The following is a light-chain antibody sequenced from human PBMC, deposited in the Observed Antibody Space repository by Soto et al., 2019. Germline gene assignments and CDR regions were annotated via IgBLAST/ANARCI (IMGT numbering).Light chain of an antibody. CDR2: EVS. V-gene: IGLV2-14*01. Sequence: QSVLTQPASVSGSPGQSITISCTGTSSDVGGYNYVSWYQQHPGKAPKLMIYEVSNRPSGVSNRFSGSKSGNTASLTISGLQAEDEADYYRSSYTSSRTLYYVFATGTKVTVL. CDR3: SSYTSSRTLYYV. CDR1: SSDVGGYNY. J-gene: IGLJ1*01.